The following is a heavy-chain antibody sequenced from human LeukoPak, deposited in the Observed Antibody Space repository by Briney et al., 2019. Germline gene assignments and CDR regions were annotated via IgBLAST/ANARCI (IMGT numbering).Heavy chain of an antibody. CDR3: ARDLWFGEFFPAY. CDR2: ISSDGSST. CDR1: GFTFSSYW. J-gene: IGHJ4*02. Sequence: GGSVRLSCAASGFTFSSYWMHWVRQAPGKGLVWVSRISSDGSSTSYADSVKGRFTISRDNAKNTLYLQMNSLRAEDTAVYYCARDLWFGEFFPAYWGQGTLVTVSS. V-gene: IGHV3-74*01. D-gene: IGHD3-10*01.